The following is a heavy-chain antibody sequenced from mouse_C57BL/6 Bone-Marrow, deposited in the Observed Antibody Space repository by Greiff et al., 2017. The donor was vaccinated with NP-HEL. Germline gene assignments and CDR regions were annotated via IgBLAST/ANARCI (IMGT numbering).Heavy chain of an antibody. CDR1: GYSFTDYN. Sequence: VHVKQSGPELVKPGASVKISCKASGYSFTDYNMNWVKQSNGKSLEWIGVINPNYGTTSYNQKFKGKATLTVDQSSSTAYMQLNSLTSEDSAVYYCASPITTVVEDWYFDVWGTGTTVTVSS. V-gene: IGHV1-39*01. D-gene: IGHD1-1*01. J-gene: IGHJ1*03. CDR3: ASPITTVVEDWYFDV. CDR2: INPNYGTT.